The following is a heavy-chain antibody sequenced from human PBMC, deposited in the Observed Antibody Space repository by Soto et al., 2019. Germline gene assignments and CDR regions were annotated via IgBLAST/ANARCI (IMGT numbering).Heavy chain of an antibody. D-gene: IGHD2-2*01. V-gene: IGHV3-21*01. CDR1: GFTFSSYS. J-gene: IGHJ3*02. Sequence: EVQLVESGGGLVKPGGSLRLSCAASGFTFSSYSMNWVRQAPGKGLEWVSSISSSSSYIYYADSVKGRFTISRDNAKNSLYLQMNGLRAEDTAVYYCARQAVPAAMRDAFDIWGQGTMVTVSS. CDR2: ISSSSSYI. CDR3: ARQAVPAAMRDAFDI.